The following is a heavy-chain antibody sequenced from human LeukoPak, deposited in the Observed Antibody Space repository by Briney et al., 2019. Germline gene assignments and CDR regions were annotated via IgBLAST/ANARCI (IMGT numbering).Heavy chain of an antibody. V-gene: IGHV3-7*04. Sequence: GGSLRLSCAASGFTFSTYWMTWVRQAPGRGLEWVANINEDGSEKYYVDSVKGRFTISRDNAKNSLYLQMNSLRAEDTAVYYCTRAEIRIIVVRGVAPSDYWGQGTLVTVSS. CDR3: TRAEIRIIVVRGVAPSDY. CDR1: GFTFSTYW. CDR2: INEDGSEK. D-gene: IGHD3-10*01. J-gene: IGHJ4*02.